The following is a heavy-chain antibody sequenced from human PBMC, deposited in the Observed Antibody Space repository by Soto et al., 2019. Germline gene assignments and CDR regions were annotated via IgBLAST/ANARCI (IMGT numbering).Heavy chain of an antibody. CDR3: ATPQNDILTDSYTNYSAS. V-gene: IGHV1-18*01. Sequence: VASVEFSCKASGYTFSSYGLSWVRQGTSQGPEWVGWISAYNGNTHYAQKLQDRVAMTTATSTSTAYMELRSLTSDDTAVYYCATPQNDILTDSYTNYSASWGQGTPVTVSS. CDR1: GYTFSSYG. CDR2: ISAYNGNT. D-gene: IGHD3-9*01. J-gene: IGHJ4*02.